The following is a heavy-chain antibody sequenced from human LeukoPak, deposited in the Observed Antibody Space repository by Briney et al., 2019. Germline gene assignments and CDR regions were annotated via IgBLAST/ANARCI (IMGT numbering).Heavy chain of an antibody. J-gene: IGHJ4*02. Sequence: ASVKVSCKASGYTFTSYGISWVRQAPGQGLEWMGWINTNTGNPTYAQGFTGRFVFSLDTSVSTAYLQISSLKAEDTAVYYCARVVPYIVVEGFDYWGQGTLVTVSS. CDR3: ARVVPYIVVEGFDY. D-gene: IGHD2-15*01. V-gene: IGHV7-4-1*02. CDR1: GYTFTSYG. CDR2: INTNTGNP.